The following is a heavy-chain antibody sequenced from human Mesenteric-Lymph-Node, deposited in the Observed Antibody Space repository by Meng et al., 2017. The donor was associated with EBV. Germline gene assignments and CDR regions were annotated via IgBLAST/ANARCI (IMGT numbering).Heavy chain of an antibody. CDR2: ISPTGDYT. V-gene: IGHV1-46*01. CDR1: GYTLTNYH. CDR3: AREERDTYYFDY. D-gene: IGHD5-24*01. J-gene: IGHJ4*02. Sequence: QVMRSGAGVKEPGASVKVSCKASGYTLTNYHMHWVRQAAGQGLEWMAIISPTGDYTSYAQQFRGRITLTRDRSTGTVYMELSSXXXXXTAXXYCAREERDTYYFDYWGQGTLVTVSS.